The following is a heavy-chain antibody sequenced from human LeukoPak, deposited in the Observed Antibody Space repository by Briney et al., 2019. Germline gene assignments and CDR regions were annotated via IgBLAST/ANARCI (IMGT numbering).Heavy chain of an antibody. CDR3: ARRRLAAAVGVIFDY. CDR1: RYSFTSYW. V-gene: IGHV5-51*01. D-gene: IGHD6-13*01. J-gene: IGHJ4*02. Sequence: GESLKISCKGSRYSFTSYWIGWVRQMPGKGLEWMGIIYPGDSDTRYSPSFQGQVTISADKSISTAYLQWSSLKASDTAMYYCARRRLAAAVGVIFDYWGQGTLVTVSS. CDR2: IYPGDSDT.